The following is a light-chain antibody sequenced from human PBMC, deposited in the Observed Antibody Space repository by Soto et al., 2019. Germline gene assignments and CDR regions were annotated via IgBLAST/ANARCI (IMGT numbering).Light chain of an antibody. CDR1: SSDVGSSNL. V-gene: IGLV2-23*01. CDR2: EGT. J-gene: IGLJ1*01. CDR3: CSFARGSTSYV. Sequence: QSVLTQPASVSVSPGQSIAISCTGTSSDVGSSNLLSWYQHHPGKAPKLIIYEGTRRPSGVSGRFSGSMSGNTASLTISGLQAEDEAEYYCCSFARGSTSYVFGTGTKVTVL.